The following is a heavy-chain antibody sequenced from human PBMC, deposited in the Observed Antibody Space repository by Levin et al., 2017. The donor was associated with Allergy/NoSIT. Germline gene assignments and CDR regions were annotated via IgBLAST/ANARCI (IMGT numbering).Heavy chain of an antibody. Sequence: SCAASGFTFSNYWMSWVRQAPGKGLEWVANIKQDGTQKYYLGSVKGRFAISRDNAKNSLYLQLNSLRAEDTAVYYCTRVKGAYDTSEHWGQGTLVTVSS. CDR3: TRVKGAYDTSEH. CDR1: GFTFSNYW. D-gene: IGHD5-12*01. CDR2: IKQDGTQK. J-gene: IGHJ4*02. V-gene: IGHV3-7*01.